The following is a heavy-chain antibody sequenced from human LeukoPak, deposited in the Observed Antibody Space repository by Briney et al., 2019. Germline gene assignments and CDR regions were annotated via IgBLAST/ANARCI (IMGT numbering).Heavy chain of an antibody. J-gene: IGHJ4*02. CDR1: GYSISSGYY. V-gene: IGHV3-23*01. Sequence: PSETLSLTCTVSGYSISSGYYWGWIRQPPGKGLEWVSAISGSGGSTYYADSAKGRFTISRDNSKNTLYLHMKSLRAEDTAVYYCAKGSGWLLPQYFDFWGQGTLVTVSS. D-gene: IGHD2-21*01. CDR3: AKGSGWLLPQYFDF. CDR2: ISGSGGST.